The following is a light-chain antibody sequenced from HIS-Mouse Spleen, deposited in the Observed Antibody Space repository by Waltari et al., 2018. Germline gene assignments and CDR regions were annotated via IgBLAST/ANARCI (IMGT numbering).Light chain of an antibody. Sequence: DIVMTQSPDSLAVSLGERSTINCKSSQSVLYSSNNKNYLAWYQQKPGQPPKLLIYWASTRASGFPDRFSCSVSGTDVTLTISSLQAEDVAVDYCQKYYSTPYTFGQGTKLEIK. CDR2: WAS. CDR1: QSVLYSSNNKNY. CDR3: QKYYSTPYT. J-gene: IGKJ2*01. V-gene: IGKV4-1*01.